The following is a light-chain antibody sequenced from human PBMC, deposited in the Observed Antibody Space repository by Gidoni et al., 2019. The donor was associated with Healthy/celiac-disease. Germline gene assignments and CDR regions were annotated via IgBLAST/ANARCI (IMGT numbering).Light chain of an antibody. CDR3: QQYGSSPGT. J-gene: IGKJ1*01. Sequence: EFVLPQSQGTLSLSPGERATLSCRASQSVSSSYLAWYQQKPGQAPRLLIYGASSRATGIPDRFSGSGSGTDFTLTISRLEPEDFAVYYCQQYGSSPGTFGQGTKVEIK. V-gene: IGKV3-20*01. CDR2: GAS. CDR1: QSVSSSY.